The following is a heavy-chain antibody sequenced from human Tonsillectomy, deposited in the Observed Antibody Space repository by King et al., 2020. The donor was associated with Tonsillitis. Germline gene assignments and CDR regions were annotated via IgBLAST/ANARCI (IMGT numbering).Heavy chain of an antibody. D-gene: IGHD5-24*01. CDR2: ISYDGSKK. CDR1: GFTFSSYA. V-gene: IGHV3-33*05. Sequence: VQLVESGGGVVQPGRSLRLSCAASGFTFSSYAMHWVRQAPGKGLEWVAVISYDGSKKYYGDSVKGRFTISRDNSKNTLYLQMNSLRAEDTAVYYCARCDGYNYKDAFDIWGQGTMVTVSS. J-gene: IGHJ3*02. CDR3: ARCDGYNYKDAFDI.